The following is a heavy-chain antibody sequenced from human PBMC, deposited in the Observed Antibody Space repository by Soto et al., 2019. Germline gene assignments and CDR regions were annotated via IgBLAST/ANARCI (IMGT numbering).Heavy chain of an antibody. CDR1: GGTFSTSA. Sequence: QVQLMQSGAEVKKPGSSVKVSCKASGGTFSTSAISWVRQAPGEGLEWVGGIMPIFATPDYAQKFQGRVTTSAEESTATAYLELTRLTTADTAVYYCARDKARQQLGRNYYYILDVWGQGTAITVSS. D-gene: IGHD3-3*02. V-gene: IGHV1-69*12. CDR2: IMPIFATP. J-gene: IGHJ6*02. CDR3: ARDKARQQLGRNYYYILDV.